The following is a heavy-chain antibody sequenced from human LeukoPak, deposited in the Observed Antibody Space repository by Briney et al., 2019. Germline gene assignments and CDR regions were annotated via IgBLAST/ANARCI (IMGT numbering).Heavy chain of an antibody. J-gene: IGHJ6*03. D-gene: IGHD4-11*01. V-gene: IGHV4-39*07. CDR3: ARESQPHSKEPVSDYYYMDV. Sequence: PSETLSLTCTVSGGSISSSSYYWGWIRQPPGKGLEWIGSIYYSGSTNYNPSLKSRVTISVDTSKNQFSLKLSSVTAADTAVYYCARESQPHSKEPVSDYYYMDVWAKGPRSPSP. CDR1: GGSISSSSYY. CDR2: IYYSGST.